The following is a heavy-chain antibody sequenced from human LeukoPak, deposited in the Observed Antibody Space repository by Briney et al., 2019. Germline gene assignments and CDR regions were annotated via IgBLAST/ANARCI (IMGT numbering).Heavy chain of an antibody. CDR2: ISDTGRVT. V-gene: IGHV3-74*01. CDR3: AILNPTCANC. J-gene: IGHJ4*02. Sequence: GGSLRLSCAASGFRISTYWMYWVRQVPGKGLVWVSRISDTGRVTNYADSVKGRFTISRDNAENTLYLQMNSLRAEDTAVYYCAILNPTCANCWGQGVPVTVSS. CDR1: GFRISTYW.